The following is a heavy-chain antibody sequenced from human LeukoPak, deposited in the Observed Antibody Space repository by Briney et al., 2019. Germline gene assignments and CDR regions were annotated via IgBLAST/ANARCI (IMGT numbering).Heavy chain of an antibody. CDR3: ASSDPNRYSSSWYGLYAFDI. CDR2: INPNSGGT. CDR1: GYTFTGYY. J-gene: IGHJ3*02. V-gene: IGHV1-2*02. D-gene: IGHD6-13*01. Sequence: GASVKVSCKASGYTFTGYYMHWVRQAPGQGLEWMGWINPNSGGTNYAQKFQGRVIMTRDTSISTAYMELSRLRSDDTAVCYCASSDPNRYSSSWYGLYAFDIWGQGTMVTVSS.